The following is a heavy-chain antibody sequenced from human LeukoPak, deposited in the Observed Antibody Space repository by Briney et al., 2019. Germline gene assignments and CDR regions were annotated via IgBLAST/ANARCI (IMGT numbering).Heavy chain of an antibody. CDR3: ARVAQNLERIAVAGTSEWRANWYFDL. CDR2: IYTSGST. J-gene: IGHJ2*01. CDR1: GFTFSSYW. Sequence: GSLRLSCAASGFTFSSYWMSWIRQPAGKGLEWIGRIYTSGSTNYNPSLKRRVTMSVDTSKNQFSLKLISVTAADTAVYYCARVAQNLERIAVAGTSEWRANWYFDLWGRGTLVTVSS. D-gene: IGHD6-19*01. V-gene: IGHV4-4*07.